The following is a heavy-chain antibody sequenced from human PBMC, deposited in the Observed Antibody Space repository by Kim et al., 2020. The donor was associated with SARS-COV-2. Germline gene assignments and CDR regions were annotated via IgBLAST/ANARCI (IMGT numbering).Heavy chain of an antibody. CDR1: GFTFSSYG. D-gene: IGHD2-21*02. CDR2: IWYDGSNK. CDR3: ARDGSGDGGLLQLFDY. Sequence: GGSLRLSCAASGFTFSSYGMHWVRQAPGKGLEWVAVIWYDGSNKYYADSVKGRFTISRDNSKNTLYLQMNSLRAEDTAVYYCARDGSGDGGLLQLFDYWGQGTLVTVSS. J-gene: IGHJ4*02. V-gene: IGHV3-33*01.